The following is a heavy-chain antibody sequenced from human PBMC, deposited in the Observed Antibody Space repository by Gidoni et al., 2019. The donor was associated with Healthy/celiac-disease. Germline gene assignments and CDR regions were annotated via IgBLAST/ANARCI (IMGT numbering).Heavy chain of an antibody. V-gene: IGHV3-9*01. J-gene: IGHJ4*02. CDR2: ISWNSGSI. CDR1: GFTFADYA. D-gene: IGHD3-10*01. Sequence: EVQLVESGGGLVQPGRSLRLSCAASGFTFADYAMHWVRQAPGKGLEWVSGISWNSGSIGYADSVKGRFTISRDNAKNSLYLQMNSLRAEDTALYYCAKDDGGSGAFDYWGQGTLVTVSS. CDR3: AKDDGGSGAFDY.